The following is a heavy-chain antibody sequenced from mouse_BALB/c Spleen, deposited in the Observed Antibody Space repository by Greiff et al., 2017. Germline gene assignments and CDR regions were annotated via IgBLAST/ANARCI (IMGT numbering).Heavy chain of an antibody. CDR3: ARLITTVAPYFDY. J-gene: IGHJ2*01. CDR2: ISYSGST. V-gene: IGHV3-8*02. CDR1: GDSITSGY. D-gene: IGHD1-1*01. Sequence: VQLQQSGPSLVKPSQTLSLTCSVTGDSITSGYWNWIRKFPGNKLEYMGYISYSGSTYYNPSLKSRISITRDTSKNQYYLQLNSVTTEDTATYYCARLITTVAPYFDYWGQGTTLTVSS.